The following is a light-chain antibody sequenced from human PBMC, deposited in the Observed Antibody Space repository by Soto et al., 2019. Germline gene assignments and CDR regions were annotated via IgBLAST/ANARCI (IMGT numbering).Light chain of an antibody. Sequence: EIVMTQSPTTLSVSTGERATLSCRASQSVSTNLAWYQQKPGQVPSLLIYGASTRASGIPARFSGSGSGTEFTLTIGSLQSEDFAVYYCQQYSKWPITFGQGTRLEI. CDR1: QSVSTN. V-gene: IGKV3-15*01. CDR2: GAS. J-gene: IGKJ5*01. CDR3: QQYSKWPIT.